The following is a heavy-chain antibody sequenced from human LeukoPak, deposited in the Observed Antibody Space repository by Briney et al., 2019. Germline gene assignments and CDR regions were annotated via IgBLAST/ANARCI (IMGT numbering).Heavy chain of an antibody. Sequence: SETLSLTCNVSGYSISSGYYWGWIRQPPGKGLEWIGSIYHSGSTYYNPSLKSRVTISVDTSKNQFSLKRSSVPAADTAVYYCARGPPGYSSGWGQGDLVTVSS. CDR2: IYHSGST. J-gene: IGHJ4*02. D-gene: IGHD6-19*01. CDR3: ARGPPGYSSG. V-gene: IGHV4-38-2*02. CDR1: GYSISSGYY.